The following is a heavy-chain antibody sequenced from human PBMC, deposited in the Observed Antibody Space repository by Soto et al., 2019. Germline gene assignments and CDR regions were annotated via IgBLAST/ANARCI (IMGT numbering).Heavy chain of an antibody. V-gene: IGHV5-51*01. CDR1: GYSFTSYW. D-gene: IGHD3-22*01. CDR2: IYPGDSDT. J-gene: IGHJ4*02. Sequence: GESLKISCKGSGYSFTSYWIGWGRQMPGKGLEWMGIIYPGDSDTRYSPSFQGQVTITADNSIRTAYLQWSSLKASDTAMYYCASHTNYDSSGYYFDYWGQGTLVTVTS. CDR3: ASHTNYDSSGYYFDY.